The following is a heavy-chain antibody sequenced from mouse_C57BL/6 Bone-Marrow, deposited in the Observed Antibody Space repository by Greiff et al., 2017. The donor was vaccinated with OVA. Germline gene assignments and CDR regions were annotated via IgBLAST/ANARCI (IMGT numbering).Heavy chain of an antibody. CDR1: GFNIKDYY. Sequence: EVQLQQSGAELVRPGASVKLSCTASGFNIKDYYMHWVKQRPEQGLEWIGRIDPEDGDTEYAPKFQGKATMTADTSSNTAYLQLSSLTSEDTAVYYCTTKLYYDYEVWCADWGQGTLVTVSA. CDR2: IDPEDGDT. CDR3: TTKLYYDYEVWCAD. V-gene: IGHV14-1*01. J-gene: IGHJ3*01. D-gene: IGHD2-4*01.